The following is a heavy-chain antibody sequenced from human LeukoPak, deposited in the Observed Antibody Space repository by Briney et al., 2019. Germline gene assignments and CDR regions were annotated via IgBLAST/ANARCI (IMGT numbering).Heavy chain of an antibody. Sequence: ASVKVSCKASGYTFTSYDIKWVRQATGQGLEWMGWMNPKSGNTAYAQKFQGRVTMTRNTSINTAYMELSSLRSDDTAVYYCAREKLELLDYWGQGTLVSVSS. D-gene: IGHD1-7*01. J-gene: IGHJ4*02. CDR3: AREKLELLDY. CDR2: MNPKSGNT. CDR1: GYTFTSYD. V-gene: IGHV1-8*01.